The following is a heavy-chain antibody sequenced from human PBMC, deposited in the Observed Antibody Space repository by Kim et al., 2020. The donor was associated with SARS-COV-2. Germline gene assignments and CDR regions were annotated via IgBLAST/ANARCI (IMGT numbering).Heavy chain of an antibody. CDR2: ISYDGSNK. Sequence: GGSLRLSCAASGFTFSSYGMHWVRQAPGKGLEWVAVISYDGSNKYYADSVKGRFTISRDNSKNTLYLQMNSLRAEDTAVYYCAKDLSYGYSSSWYGYYYYGMDVLGQRATVTLSS. J-gene: IGHJ6*02. D-gene: IGHD6-13*01. V-gene: IGHV3-30*18. CDR1: GFTFSSYG. CDR3: AKDLSYGYSSSWYGYYYYGMDV.